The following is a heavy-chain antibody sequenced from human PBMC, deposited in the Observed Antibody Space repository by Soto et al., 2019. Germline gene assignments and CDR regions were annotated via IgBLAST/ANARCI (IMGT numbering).Heavy chain of an antibody. CDR3: ARKGELLHFDY. V-gene: IGHV1-69*06. CDR2: IIPIFGTA. CDR1: GGTFSSYA. D-gene: IGHD1-26*01. Sequence: GASVKVSWKASGGTFSSYAISWVRQAPGQGLEWMGGIIPIFGTANYAQKFQGRVTITADKSTSTAYMELSSLRSEDTAVYYCARKGELLHFDYWGQGTLVTVSS. J-gene: IGHJ4*02.